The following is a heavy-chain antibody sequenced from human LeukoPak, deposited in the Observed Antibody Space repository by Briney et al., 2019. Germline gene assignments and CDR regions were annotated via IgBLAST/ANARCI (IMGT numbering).Heavy chain of an antibody. CDR1: GYSFTTDV. J-gene: IGHJ4*02. V-gene: IGHV1-18*04. Sequence: ASVKVSCKASGYSFTTDVITWVRQAPGQGPEWLGWINPQNGNTNFAQRFQGRVTMTTDTSTNTAYMELRSLTSDDTAVYYCARACTTFITQWCFSDFWGQGTLVTVSS. D-gene: IGHD2/OR15-2a*01. CDR2: INPQNGNT. CDR3: ARACTTFITQWCFSDF.